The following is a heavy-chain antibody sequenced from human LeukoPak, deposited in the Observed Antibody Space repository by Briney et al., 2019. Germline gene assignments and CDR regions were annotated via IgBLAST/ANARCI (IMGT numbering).Heavy chain of an antibody. V-gene: IGHV4-59*01. Sequence: SETLSLTCTVSGGSISSYYWSWIRQPPGKGLEWIGYIYYSGSTNYNPSLKSRVTISADTSKNQFSLKLSSVTAADTAVYYCAKAPLGSALAFDYWGQGTLVSVSS. CDR3: AKAPLGSALAFDY. D-gene: IGHD3-10*01. CDR2: IYYSGST. CDR1: GGSISSYY. J-gene: IGHJ4*02.